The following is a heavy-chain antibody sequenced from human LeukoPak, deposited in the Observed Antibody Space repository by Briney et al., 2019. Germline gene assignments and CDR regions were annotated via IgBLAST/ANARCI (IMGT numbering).Heavy chain of an antibody. CDR2: ISSSGSTI. J-gene: IGHJ6*03. V-gene: IGHV3-48*03. D-gene: IGHD2-15*01. Sequence: GGSLRLSCAASGFTFSSYEMNWVRQAPGKGLEWVSYISSSGSTIYYADSVKGRFTISRDNAKNSLYLQMNSLRAEDTAVYHCARFAGYCSGGSCYSYYYYYYYMDVWGKGTTVTVSS. CDR1: GFTFSSYE. CDR3: ARFAGYCSGGSCYSYYYYYYYMDV.